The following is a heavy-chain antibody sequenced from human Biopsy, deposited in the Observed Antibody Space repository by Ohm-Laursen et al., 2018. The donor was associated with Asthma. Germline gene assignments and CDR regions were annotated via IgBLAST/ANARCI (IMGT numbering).Heavy chain of an antibody. CDR1: GGSISSFY. CDR3: VRAVRNEQWLAPFDY. CDR2: VYWTGST. Sequence: TLSLTCSVYGGSISSFYWSWIRQSPEKGLDWMGYVYWTGSTNYNPSLKSRITMSVDTSKNRMFLGLTSVTAADTAIYYCVRAVRNEQWLAPFDYWGQGKPVTVSS. V-gene: IGHV4-59*01. D-gene: IGHD6-19*01. J-gene: IGHJ4*02.